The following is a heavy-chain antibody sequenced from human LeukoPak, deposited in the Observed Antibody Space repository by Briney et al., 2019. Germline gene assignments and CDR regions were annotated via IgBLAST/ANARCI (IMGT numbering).Heavy chain of an antibody. Sequence: GGSLRLSCAASGFTFSSYSMNWVRQAPGKGLEWVSYISSSSGSTTHYADSVKGRFTISRDNSKNTLYLQMNSLRAEDTAVYYCAKDGGHAFDIWGQGTMVTVSS. V-gene: IGHV3-48*01. CDR2: ISSSSGSTT. CDR1: GFTFSSYS. J-gene: IGHJ3*02. CDR3: AKDGGHAFDI.